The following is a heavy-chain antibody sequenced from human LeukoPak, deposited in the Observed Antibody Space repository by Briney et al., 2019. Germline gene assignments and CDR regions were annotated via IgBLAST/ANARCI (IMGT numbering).Heavy chain of an antibody. CDR3: AREGYYYDRSGSYDDSDI. CDR2: ISSSGSYI. CDR1: GVSFSSYW. D-gene: IGHD3-22*01. V-gene: IGHV3-21*01. J-gene: IGHJ3*02. Sequence: RGALRLSCAASGVSFSSYWMCWVREAPGRGLEWVSSISSSGSYIYYADSVKGRFTISRDNAKNSLYLRMHSLRAEDTAVYYCAREGYYYDRSGSYDDSDIWGQGTMVTVSS.